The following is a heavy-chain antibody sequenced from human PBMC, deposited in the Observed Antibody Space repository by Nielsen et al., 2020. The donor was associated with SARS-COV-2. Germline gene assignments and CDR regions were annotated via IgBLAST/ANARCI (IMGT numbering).Heavy chain of an antibody. D-gene: IGHD6-19*01. J-gene: IGHJ4*02. CDR3: ARDPDAVAGPFDY. V-gene: IGHV3-21*01. CDR2: ISSSSSYI. CDR1: GFTFSSYS. Sequence: GGSLRLSCAASGFTFSSYSMNWVRQAPGKGLEWVSSISSSSSYIYYADSVKGRFTISRDNAKNSLYLQMNSLRAEDTAVYYCARDPDAVAGPFDYWGQGTLVTVSS.